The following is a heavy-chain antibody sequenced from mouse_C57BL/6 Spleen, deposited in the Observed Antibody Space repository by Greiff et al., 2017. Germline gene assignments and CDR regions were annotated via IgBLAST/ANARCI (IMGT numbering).Heavy chain of an antibody. CDR3: ARWDYYGSSYAMDY. J-gene: IGHJ4*01. D-gene: IGHD1-1*01. Sequence: VQLQQSGPELVKPGASVKISCKASGYAFSSSWMNWVKQRPGKGLEWIGRIYPGDGDTNYNGKFKGKATLTADKSSSTAYMQLSSLTSEDSAVYFGARWDYYGSSYAMDYWGQGTSVTVSS. V-gene: IGHV1-82*01. CDR2: IYPGDGDT. CDR1: GYAFSSSW.